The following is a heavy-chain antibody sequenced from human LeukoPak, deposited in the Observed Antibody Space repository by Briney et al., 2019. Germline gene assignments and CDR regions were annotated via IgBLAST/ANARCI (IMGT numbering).Heavy chain of an antibody. V-gene: IGHV3-30*04. CDR3: ARAHLSSSSTDYMDV. J-gene: IGHJ6*03. CDR2: ISYDGNIK. CDR1: GFTLSSHA. D-gene: IGHD6-6*01. Sequence: GGSLRLSCAASGFTLSSHAIHWVRQAPGKGLEWVALISYDGNIKYYADSVKGRFTISRDNSKNTLSLQMNSLRPEDTAVYYCARAHLSSSSTDYMDVWGKGTTVTASS.